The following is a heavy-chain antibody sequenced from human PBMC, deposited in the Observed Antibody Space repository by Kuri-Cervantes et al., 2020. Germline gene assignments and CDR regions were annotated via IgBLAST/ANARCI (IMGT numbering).Heavy chain of an antibody. Sequence: GGSLRLSCAASGFTFSSYAMSWVRQAPGKGLEWVSAISGSGGSTYYADSVKGRFTISRDNSKNTLFLHMNSLRAEDTAVYYCARDTSKGSSGWFRIDYWGQGTLVTISS. CDR1: GFTFSSYA. CDR3: ARDTSKGSSGWFRIDY. D-gene: IGHD6-19*01. V-gene: IGHV3-23*01. CDR2: ISGSGGST. J-gene: IGHJ4*02.